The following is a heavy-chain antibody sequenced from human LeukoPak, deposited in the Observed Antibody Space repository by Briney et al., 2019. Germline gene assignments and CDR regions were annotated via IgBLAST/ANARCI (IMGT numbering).Heavy chain of an antibody. D-gene: IGHD3-22*01. CDR2: IWYDGSNK. CDR1: GFTFSSYG. J-gene: IGHJ4*02. V-gene: IGHV3-33*01. CDR3: ARAVQRWLWHFDY. Sequence: PGRSLRLSCAASGFTFSSYGMHWVRQAPGKWLDWVAVIWYDGSNKYYADSVKGGLTISRDNSKNTPYLQMNSLRAEDTAVYYCARAVQRWLWHFDYWGQGTLVTVSS.